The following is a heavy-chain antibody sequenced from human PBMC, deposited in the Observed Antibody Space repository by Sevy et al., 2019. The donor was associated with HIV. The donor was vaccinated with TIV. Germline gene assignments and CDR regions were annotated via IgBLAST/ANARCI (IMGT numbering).Heavy chain of an antibody. Sequence: GESLRLSCVASGFTFDDYGMSWVRQVPGKGLEWVSSIIWNGGSKTYADSVKGRFIISRDNGKNSLYLQMNSLRAEDTALYFCAREKSCGGACYHFDYWGQGTLVTVSS. V-gene: IGHV3-20*04. CDR2: IIWNGGSK. CDR3: AREKSCGGACYHFDY. D-gene: IGHD2-21*02. J-gene: IGHJ4*02. CDR1: GFTFDDYG.